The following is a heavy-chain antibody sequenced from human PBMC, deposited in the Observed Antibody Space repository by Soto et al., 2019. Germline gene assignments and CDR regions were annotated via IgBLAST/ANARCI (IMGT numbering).Heavy chain of an antibody. J-gene: IGHJ5*02. CDR3: ARGQRFSDWFDP. CDR2: VYSSGGT. CDR1: GGSMSNYY. V-gene: IGHV4-4*07. D-gene: IGHD3-3*01. Sequence: SATLSLTCIVSGGSMSNYYWTWIRQPAGKGLEWIGRVYSSGGTHYNPSLKSRVTISLDTSKNQFSLRLVSVTAADTAMYYCARGQRFSDWFDPWGQGTLVTVSS.